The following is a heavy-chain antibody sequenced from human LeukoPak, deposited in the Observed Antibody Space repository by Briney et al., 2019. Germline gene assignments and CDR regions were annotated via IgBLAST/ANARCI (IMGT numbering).Heavy chain of an antibody. V-gene: IGHV6-1*01. Sequence: SQTLSLTCAISGDSVSSDSTDWNWIRQSPSRGLEWLGRTYYRSKRYTDYVVSVKSRITINPDTSKNQFSLQLNSVTPEDTAVYYCARGPRTTNDAFDIWGQGTMVTVSS. D-gene: IGHD1-1*01. J-gene: IGHJ3*02. CDR3: ARGPRTTNDAFDI. CDR1: GDSVSSDSTD. CDR2: TYYRSKRYT.